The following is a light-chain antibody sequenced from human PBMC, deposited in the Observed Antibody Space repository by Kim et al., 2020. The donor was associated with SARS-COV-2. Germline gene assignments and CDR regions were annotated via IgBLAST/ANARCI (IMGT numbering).Light chain of an antibody. CDR1: SSDVGGYDY. J-gene: IGLJ3*02. CDR3: NSYTTITWV. Sequence: PGQSITIPCTGTSSDVGGYDYVSWYQHHPGKAPKLMIYDVSKRPSGVSDRFSGSKSGNTASLTISGLQAEDEADYYCNSYTTITWVFGGGTQLTVL. V-gene: IGLV2-14*03. CDR2: DVS.